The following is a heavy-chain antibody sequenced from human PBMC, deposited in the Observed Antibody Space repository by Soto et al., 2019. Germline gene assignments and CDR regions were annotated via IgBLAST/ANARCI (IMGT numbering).Heavy chain of an antibody. CDR2: IRSKANSYAT. V-gene: IGHV3-73*01. D-gene: IGHD6-6*01. CDR3: TRHFSSSSSFYDY. J-gene: IGHJ4*02. Sequence: GGSLRLSCAASGFTFRGSAMHWVRQASGKGLEWVGRIRSKANSYATAYAASVKGRFTISRDDSKNTAYLQMNSLKTEDTAVYYCTRHFSSSSSFYDYWGQGTLVTVSS. CDR1: GFTFRGSA.